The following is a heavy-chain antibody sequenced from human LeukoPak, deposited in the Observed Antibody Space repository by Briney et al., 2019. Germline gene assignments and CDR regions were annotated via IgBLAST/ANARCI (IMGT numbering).Heavy chain of an antibody. D-gene: IGHD3-22*01. CDR1: GYSFTSYW. CDR3: ARQAYYYDSSGYQNDY. V-gene: IGHV5-51*01. Sequence: GESLKISCKGSGYSFTSYWIGWVRQMPGKGLEWMGIIYPGDSDTRYSPSFQGQVTISADKSISTAYLQWSSLKASDTAMYYCARQAYYYDSSGYQNDYWGQGTLVTVSS. J-gene: IGHJ4*02. CDR2: IYPGDSDT.